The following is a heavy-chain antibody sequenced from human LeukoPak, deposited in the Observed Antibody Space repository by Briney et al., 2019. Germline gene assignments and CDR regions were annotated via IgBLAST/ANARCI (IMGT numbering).Heavy chain of an antibody. Sequence: SQTLSLTCTVSGGSISSGSYYWSWIRQPAGKGLEWIGRIYTSGSTNYNPSLKSRVTISVDTPKNQFSLKLSSVTAADTAVYYCARAPYGSATNNYYMDVWGKGTTVTVSS. J-gene: IGHJ6*03. CDR3: ARAPYGSATNNYYMDV. D-gene: IGHD3-10*01. CDR1: GGSISSGSYY. CDR2: IYTSGST. V-gene: IGHV4-61*02.